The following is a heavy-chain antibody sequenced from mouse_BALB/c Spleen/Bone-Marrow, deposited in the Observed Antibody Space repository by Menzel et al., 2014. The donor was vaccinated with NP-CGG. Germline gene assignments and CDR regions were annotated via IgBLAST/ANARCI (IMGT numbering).Heavy chain of an antibody. CDR2: IRNKANGYTT. Sequence: EAKLVESGGGLVQPGGFLRLSCATSGFTFTDHYMRWVRQPPGKALEWLGFIRNKANGYTTEYSASVKGRFTISRDNSQSIVYLRMNTLRAEDSATDYWARDYLYDYDYWGQGTTLTVPP. J-gene: IGHJ2*01. V-gene: IGHV7-3*02. D-gene: IGHD2-1*01. CDR1: GFTFTDHY. CDR3: ARDYLYDYDY.